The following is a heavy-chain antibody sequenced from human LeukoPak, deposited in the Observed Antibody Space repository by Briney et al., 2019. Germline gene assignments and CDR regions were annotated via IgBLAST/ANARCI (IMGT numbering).Heavy chain of an antibody. CDR2: IYRGGNT. D-gene: IGHD3-9*01. J-gene: IGHJ4*02. V-gene: IGHV3-53*01. Sequence: GGSLGLSCAASGFTVSSIYMNWVRQAPGKGLEWVSDIYRGGNTNYADSVKGRFTLSRDTSKNTVYLQMTSLRVEDTAVYYCARGGARQQIFENYFDYWGQGTLVTVSS. CDR3: ARGGARQQIFENYFDY. CDR1: GFTVSSIY.